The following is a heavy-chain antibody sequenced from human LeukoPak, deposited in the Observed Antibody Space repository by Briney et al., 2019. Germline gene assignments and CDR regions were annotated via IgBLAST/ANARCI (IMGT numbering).Heavy chain of an antibody. CDR1: GFTFSTYS. Sequence: GGSLRLSCAASGFTFSTYSMNWVRQAPGKGLEWVSSISSSSGYIYYADSVKGRFTISRDNAKSSLYLQMTSLRAEDTAVYYCARDNRGDYYDSSGYYANWFDPWGQGTLVTVSS. CDR2: ISSSSGYI. D-gene: IGHD3-22*01. V-gene: IGHV3-21*01. CDR3: ARDNRGDYYDSSGYYANWFDP. J-gene: IGHJ5*02.